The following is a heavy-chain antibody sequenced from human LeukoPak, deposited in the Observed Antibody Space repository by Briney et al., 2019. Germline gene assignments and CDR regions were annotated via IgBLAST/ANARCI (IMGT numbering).Heavy chain of an antibody. V-gene: IGHV3-23*01. CDR1: GFTFSSYA. Sequence: GGSLRLSCAASGFTFSSYAMSWVRQAPGKGLEWVSAISGSGGSTYYADSVKGRFTISRDNAKNSLYLQMNSLRAEDTAVYYCARSDFWSGYQAYDYWGQGTLVTVSS. CDR2: ISGSGGST. D-gene: IGHD3-3*01. CDR3: ARSDFWSGYQAYDY. J-gene: IGHJ4*02.